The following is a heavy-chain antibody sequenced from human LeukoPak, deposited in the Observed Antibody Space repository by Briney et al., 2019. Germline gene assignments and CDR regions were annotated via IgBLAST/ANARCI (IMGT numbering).Heavy chain of an antibody. CDR2: IKHSGST. Sequence: SETLSLTCAVYGGSFSGYYWSWIRQPPGKGLEWIGEIKHSGSTNYNPSLKSRVTISVDTSKNQFSLKLSSVTAADTAVYYCARLSSSWYRFFDYWGQGTLVTVSS. D-gene: IGHD6-13*01. CDR1: GGSFSGYY. V-gene: IGHV4-34*01. J-gene: IGHJ4*02. CDR3: ARLSSSWYRFFDY.